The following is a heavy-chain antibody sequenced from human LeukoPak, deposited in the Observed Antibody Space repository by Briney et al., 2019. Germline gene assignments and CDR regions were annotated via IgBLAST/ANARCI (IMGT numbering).Heavy chain of an antibody. J-gene: IGHJ4*02. CDR2: IKQDGSEK. Sequence: ETLSLTCTVSGGSISTTSYYWGWIRQPPGKGLEWVANIKQDGSEKYYVDSVKGRFTISRDNAENSLYLQMNSLRAEDTAVYYCARDKVVGPTIFDYWGQGTLVTVSS. D-gene: IGHD1-26*01. CDR3: ARDKVVGPTIFDY. V-gene: IGHV3-7*01. CDR1: GGSISTTSYY.